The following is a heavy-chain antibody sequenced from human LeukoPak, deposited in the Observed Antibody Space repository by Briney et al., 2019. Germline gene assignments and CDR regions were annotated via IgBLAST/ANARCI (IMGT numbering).Heavy chain of an antibody. CDR1: GGTVSRYP. Sequence: SVKVSCKASGGTVSRYPISWVRQAPGQGLEWMGGIIPIFGTANYAQKFQGRVTITADESTSTAYMELSSLRSEDTAVYYCARPNWNDLHFDYWGQGTLVTVSS. D-gene: IGHD1-1*01. V-gene: IGHV1-69*01. J-gene: IGHJ4*02. CDR3: ARPNWNDLHFDY. CDR2: IIPIFGTA.